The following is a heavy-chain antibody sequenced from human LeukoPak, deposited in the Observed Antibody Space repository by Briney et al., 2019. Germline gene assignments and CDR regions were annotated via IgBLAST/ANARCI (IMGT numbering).Heavy chain of an antibody. J-gene: IGHJ6*02. D-gene: IGHD2/OR15-2a*01. CDR3: LRDCNNIRCSGARMDV. CDR2: IGTVGDT. V-gene: IGHV3-13*01. CDR1: GFTFSNYD. Sequence: PGESLRLSCAASGFTFSNYDMHWVRQATGKGLEWVSSIGTVGDTYYSDSVKGRFTISRENAKNSWYLQMSSLRAGDTAVYYCLRDCNNIRCSGARMDVWGQGTTVTVSS.